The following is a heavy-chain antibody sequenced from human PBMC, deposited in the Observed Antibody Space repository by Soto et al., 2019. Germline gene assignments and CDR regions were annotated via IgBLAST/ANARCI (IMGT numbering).Heavy chain of an antibody. CDR1: GYSFTSYW. J-gene: IGHJ6*02. Sequence: GEPLNTSCKSSGYSFTSYWIGWVRQMPGKSMEWMGIIYPGDSDTRYSPSFQGQVTISADKSISTAYLQWSSLKASDTAMYYCARHRSAIGQLPKRYYYYGMDVWGQGTTVTVSS. CDR2: IYPGDSDT. D-gene: IGHD2-2*01. V-gene: IGHV5-51*01. CDR3: ARHRSAIGQLPKRYYYYGMDV.